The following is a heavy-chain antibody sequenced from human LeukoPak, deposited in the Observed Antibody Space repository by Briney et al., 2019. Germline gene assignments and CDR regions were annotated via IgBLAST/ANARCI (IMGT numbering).Heavy chain of an antibody. D-gene: IGHD3-10*01. CDR1: GFTFSSYG. CDR3: ARDRGVRGVIVPNFDY. Sequence: GGSLRLSCAASGFTFSSYGMSWVRQAPGKGLEWVSSISISGGSTYYADSVKGRFTISRDNAKNSLYLQMNSLRAEDTAVYYCARDRGVRGVIVPNFDYWGQGTLVTVSS. J-gene: IGHJ4*02. V-gene: IGHV3-21*01. CDR2: ISISGGST.